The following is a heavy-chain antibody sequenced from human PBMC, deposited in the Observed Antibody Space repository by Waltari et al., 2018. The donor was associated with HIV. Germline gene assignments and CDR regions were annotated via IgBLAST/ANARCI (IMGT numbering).Heavy chain of an antibody. CDR2: IYYSGST. CDR3: ARHSPVGWFDP. V-gene: IGHV4-39*01. J-gene: IGHJ5*02. CDR1: GGSLSSSSYS. D-gene: IGHD1-26*01. Sequence: QLQLQESGPGLVKPSETLSLTCTVSGGSLSSSSYSWGWIRQPPGKGLEWIGSIYYSGSTYYNPSLKSRVTISVDTSKNQFSLKLSSVTAADTAVYYCARHSPVGWFDPWGQGTLVTVSS.